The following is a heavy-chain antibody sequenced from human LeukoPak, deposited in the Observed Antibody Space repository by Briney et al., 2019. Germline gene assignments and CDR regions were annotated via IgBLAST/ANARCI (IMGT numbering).Heavy chain of an antibody. V-gene: IGHV4-34*01. CDR2: ITHSGST. CDR3: ASRSVAVHLSNWFDP. Sequence: SETLSLTCAVYGGSFSGYYWSWIRQPPGRGLEWIGEITHSGSTNYNPSLKSRVTISVDTSKNQFSLKLSSVTAADTAVYYCASRSVAVHLSNWFDPWGQGTLVTVSS. D-gene: IGHD5-12*01. J-gene: IGHJ5*02. CDR1: GGSFSGYY.